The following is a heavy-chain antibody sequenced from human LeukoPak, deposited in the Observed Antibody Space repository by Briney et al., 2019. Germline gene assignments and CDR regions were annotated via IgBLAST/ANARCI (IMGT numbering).Heavy chain of an antibody. V-gene: IGHV1-69*06. Sequence: SVKVSCKASGGTFSSYAISWVRQAPGQGLEWMGGIIPIFGTANYAQKFQGRVTITADKSTSTAYMELSSLRSEDTAVYYCARERTKNYYGSGCYYPNWGQGTLVTVSS. CDR3: ARERTKNYYGSGCYYPN. D-gene: IGHD3-10*01. J-gene: IGHJ4*02. CDR2: IIPIFGTA. CDR1: GGTFSSYA.